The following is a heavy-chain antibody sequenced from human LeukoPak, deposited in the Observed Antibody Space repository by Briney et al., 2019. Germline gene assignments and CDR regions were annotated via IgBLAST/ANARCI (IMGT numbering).Heavy chain of an antibody. J-gene: IGHJ4*02. D-gene: IGHD6-19*01. Sequence: GGSLRLSXAASGSTFDDHGMSGVRQVPGKGLEWVAGIKWNGGSTGYADSVKGRFTISRDNAKNSLFLQMNSLRAEDTALYYCAMGDSSGWYFDYWGQGTLVTVSS. V-gene: IGHV3-20*04. CDR1: GSTFDDHG. CDR3: AMGDSSGWYFDY. CDR2: IKWNGGST.